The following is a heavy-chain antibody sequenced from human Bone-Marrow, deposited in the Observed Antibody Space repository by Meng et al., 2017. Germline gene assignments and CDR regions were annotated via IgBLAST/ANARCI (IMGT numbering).Heavy chain of an antibody. CDR3: TKDRCSTTSCYSGMDV. D-gene: IGHD2-2*01. V-gene: IGHV1-8*03. Sequence: ASVKVSCKASGYTFTSYDINWVRQATGQGLEWMGWMNPNSGNTGYAQKFQGRVTITRNTSISTAYMELSSLRSEDTAVYYCTKDRCSTTSCYSGMDVWGQGTTVTVSS. J-gene: IGHJ6*02. CDR2: MNPNSGNT. CDR1: GYTFTSYD.